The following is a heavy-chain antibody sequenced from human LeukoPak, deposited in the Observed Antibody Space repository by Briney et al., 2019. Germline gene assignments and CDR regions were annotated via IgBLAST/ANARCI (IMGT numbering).Heavy chain of an antibody. Sequence: GGSLRLSCAASGFIFSNYAMHWVRQAPGKGLEWVALISYDGSNKYYADSVKGRFTISRDNAKNSLYLQMNSLRAEDTALYYCARDIVLIAVAVRGSFDIWGQGTMVTVSS. CDR3: ARDIVLIAVAVRGSFDI. CDR2: ISYDGSNK. CDR1: GFIFSNYA. V-gene: IGHV3-30*04. D-gene: IGHD6-19*01. J-gene: IGHJ3*02.